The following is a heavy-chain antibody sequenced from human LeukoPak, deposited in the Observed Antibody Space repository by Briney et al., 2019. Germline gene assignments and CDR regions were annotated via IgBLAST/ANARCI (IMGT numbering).Heavy chain of an antibody. J-gene: IGHJ3*02. CDR1: GYTFTSYY. D-gene: IGHD3-16*01. Sequence: GASVKVSCKASGYTFTSYYMHWVRQAPGQGLEWMGIINPSGCSTSYAQKFQGRVTMTRDTSTSTVYMELSSLRSEDTAVYYCARGGIDGDPRRFAFDIWGQGTMVTVSS. CDR3: ARGGIDGDPRRFAFDI. V-gene: IGHV1-46*01. CDR2: INPSGCST.